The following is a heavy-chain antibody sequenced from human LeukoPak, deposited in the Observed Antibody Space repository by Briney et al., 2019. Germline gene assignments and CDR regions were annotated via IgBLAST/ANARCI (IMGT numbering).Heavy chain of an antibody. D-gene: IGHD3-22*01. V-gene: IGHV3-23*01. CDR3: ARDYMYYYDSTPPADY. J-gene: IGHJ4*02. CDR2: ISGSGGST. Sequence: PGGSLRLSCAASGFTFSSYAMSWVRQAPGKGLEWVSAISGSGGSTYYADSVKGRFTISRDNSKNTLYLQMNSLRAEDTAVYYCARDYMYYYDSTPPADYWGQGTLVTVSS. CDR1: GFTFSSYA.